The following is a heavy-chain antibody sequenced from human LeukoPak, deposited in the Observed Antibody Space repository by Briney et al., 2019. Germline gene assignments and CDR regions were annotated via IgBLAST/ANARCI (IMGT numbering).Heavy chain of an antibody. CDR2: IIPIFGIA. J-gene: IGHJ6*02. CDR1: GGTFTMYA. CDR3: AREDGVEQPGMDV. D-gene: IGHD1/OR15-1a*01. V-gene: IGHV1-69*10. Sequence: ASVKVSSKASGGTFTMYAISWGRQGPGQGGEWRGRIIPIFGIANYAQKFQGRVTITADKSTSTAYMELSSLRSEDTAVYYCAREDGVEQPGMDVWGQGTTVTVSS.